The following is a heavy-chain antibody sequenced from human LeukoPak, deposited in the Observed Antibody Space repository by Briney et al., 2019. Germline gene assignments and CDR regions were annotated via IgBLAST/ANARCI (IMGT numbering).Heavy chain of an antibody. V-gene: IGHV3-30-3*01. Sequence: GGSLRLSCAASGFTFSSYAMHWVRQAPGKGLEWVAVISYDGSNKYYADSVKGRFTISRDNSKNTLYLQMNSLRAEDTAVYYCARERGEWELLEDYFDYWGQGTLVTVSS. CDR1: GFTFSSYA. D-gene: IGHD1-26*01. CDR3: ARERGEWELLEDYFDY. J-gene: IGHJ4*02. CDR2: ISYDGSNK.